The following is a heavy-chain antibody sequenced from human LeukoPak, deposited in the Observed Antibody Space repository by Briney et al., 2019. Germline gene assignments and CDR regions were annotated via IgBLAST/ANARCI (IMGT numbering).Heavy chain of an antibody. CDR2: INPSGGST. V-gene: IGHV1-46*01. CDR1: GDAFTSYY. Sequence: ASVKVSCKASGDAFTSYYMHWVRQAPGQGLEWMGIINPSGGSTSYAQKYQGRVTMTRDMSTSTVYMELSNLRSEDTAVYYCARERDFYDSGGSPSYWGQGTLVIVSS. D-gene: IGHD3-22*01. J-gene: IGHJ4*02. CDR3: ARERDFYDSGGSPSY.